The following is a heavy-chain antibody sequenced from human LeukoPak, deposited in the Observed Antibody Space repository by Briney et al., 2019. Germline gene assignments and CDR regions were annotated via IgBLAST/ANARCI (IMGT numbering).Heavy chain of an antibody. CDR3: ASFYDSSGYFFDY. V-gene: IGHV4-30-2*01. CDR1: GNSISSGGYS. J-gene: IGHJ4*02. D-gene: IGHD3-22*01. Sequence: SETLSLACTVSGNSISSGGYSWSWIRQPPGKGLEWIGYIYHSGSTYYNPSLKSRVTISVDRSKNQFSLKLSSVTAADTAVYYCASFYDSSGYFFDYWGQGTLVTVSS. CDR2: IYHSGST.